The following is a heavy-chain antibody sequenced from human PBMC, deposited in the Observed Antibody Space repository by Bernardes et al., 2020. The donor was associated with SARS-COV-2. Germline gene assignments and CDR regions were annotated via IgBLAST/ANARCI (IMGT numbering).Heavy chain of an antibody. V-gene: IGHV2-5*02. J-gene: IGHJ3*02. CDR1: GFTLSTSGVG. CDR3: AHRKMVRGVIGAFDI. D-gene: IGHD3-10*01. Sequence: SPPTPVKPTQTLTLTCTLSGFTLSTSGVGVGWIRQPPGKALEWLALIYWDDDKRYSPSLKSRLTITKDTSKNQVVLTMTNMDPVDTATYYCAHRKMVRGVIGAFDIWGQGKMVTVSS. CDR2: IYWDDDK.